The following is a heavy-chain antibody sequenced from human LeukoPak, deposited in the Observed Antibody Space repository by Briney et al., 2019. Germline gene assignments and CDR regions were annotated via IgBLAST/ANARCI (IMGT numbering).Heavy chain of an antibody. V-gene: IGHV3-11*01. J-gene: IGHJ6*02. CDR3: ARFRGSGRPYGMDV. Sequence: GGSLRLSCAASGFIFSDYYMSWIRQAPGKGLKWVSYINNHGTTIYYADSVKGRFTISRDNAKNSLYLQINSLRAEDTAVYYCARFRGSGRPYGMDVWGQGTTVTVSS. D-gene: IGHD3-10*01. CDR2: INNHGTTI. CDR1: GFIFSDYY.